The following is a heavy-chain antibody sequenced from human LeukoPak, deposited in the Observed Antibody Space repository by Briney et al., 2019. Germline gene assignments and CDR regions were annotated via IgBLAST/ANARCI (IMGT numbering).Heavy chain of an antibody. J-gene: IGHJ4*02. D-gene: IGHD3-10*01. CDR1: GFTFSSYW. CDR2: IKQDGSEK. V-gene: IGHV3-7*01. CDR3: ATFGELFYYFDY. Sequence: GGSLRLSCAASGFTFSSYWKSWVRQAPGKGLEWVANIKQDGSEKYYVDSVKGRFTISRDNAKNSLYLQMNSLRAEDTAVYYCATFGELFYYFDYWGQGTLVTVSS.